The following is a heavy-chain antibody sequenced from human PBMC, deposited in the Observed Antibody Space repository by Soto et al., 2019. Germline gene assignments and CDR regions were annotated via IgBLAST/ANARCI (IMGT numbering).Heavy chain of an antibody. CDR3: ASPQQWLGQRGDFDY. V-gene: IGHV3-7*05. CDR1: GFTFSSYW. CDR2: IRQDGSDK. Sequence: EVQLVESGGGLVQPGGSLRLSCAASGFTFSSYWMSWVRQAPGKGLEWVANIRQDGSDKYYVESVKGRVTISRDNSKNSLYLQMNSLRAEDTAIYYCASPQQWLGQRGDFDYWGPGTLVTVSS. J-gene: IGHJ4*02. D-gene: IGHD6-19*01.